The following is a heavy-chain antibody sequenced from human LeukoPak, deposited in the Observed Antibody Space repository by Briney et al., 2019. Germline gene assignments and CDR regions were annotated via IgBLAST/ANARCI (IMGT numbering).Heavy chain of an antibody. Sequence: GGSLRLSCAASGFTFSSHEMNWVRQAPGKGLEWVSYIGSSGTTIYHADSVKGRFTISRDNAKNSLYLQMNRLRAEDTATYYCARRFDVWGRGTLVTVSS. J-gene: IGHJ2*01. CDR3: ARRFDV. CDR1: GFTFSSHE. CDR2: IGSSGTTI. V-gene: IGHV3-48*03.